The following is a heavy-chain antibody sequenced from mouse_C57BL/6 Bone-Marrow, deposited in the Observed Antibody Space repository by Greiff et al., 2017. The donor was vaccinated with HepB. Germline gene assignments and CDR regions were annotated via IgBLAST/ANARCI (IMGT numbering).Heavy chain of an antibody. CDR2: IDPSDSET. J-gene: IGHJ2*01. Sequence: QVHVKQPGAELVRPGSSVKLSCKASGYTFTSYWMHWVKQRPIQGLEWIGNIDPSDSETHYNQKFKDKATLTVDKSSSTAYTQLSSLTSEDSAVYYCATAGSSTHWGQGTTLTVSS. CDR1: GYTFTSYW. CDR3: ATAGSSTH. D-gene: IGHD3-2*02. V-gene: IGHV1-52*01.